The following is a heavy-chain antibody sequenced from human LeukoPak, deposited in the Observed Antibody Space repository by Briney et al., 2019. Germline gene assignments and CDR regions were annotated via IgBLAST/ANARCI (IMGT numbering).Heavy chain of an antibody. CDR3: VKRGGSDWYFDI. CDR1: GFTFGDYG. Sequence: GTSLRLPCAASGFTFGDYGMHWVRQVPGQGLEWVSGLGWNSRPEDYADSVKGRFTISRDNAKSSLYLQMNSLRADDTALYYCVKRGGSDWYFDIWGRGTLVTVSS. V-gene: IGHV3-9*01. J-gene: IGHJ2*01. CDR2: LGWNSRPE.